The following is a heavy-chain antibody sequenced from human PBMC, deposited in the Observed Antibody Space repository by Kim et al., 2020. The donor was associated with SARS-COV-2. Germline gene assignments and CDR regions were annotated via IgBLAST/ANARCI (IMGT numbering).Heavy chain of an antibody. Sequence: SETLSLTCTVSGGSISGSSYYWNWIRQPPGKGLEWIGSIYYSGSTYYNPSLKSGVTISVDTPKNQFSLKLSSVTAADTAVYYCATLSGWSAITMIVVVNCGMDVWGQGTTVTVSS. CDR2: IYYSGST. D-gene: IGHD3-22*01. J-gene: IGHJ6*02. V-gene: IGHV4-39*01. CDR1: GGSISGSSYY. CDR3: ATLSGWSAITMIVVVNCGMDV.